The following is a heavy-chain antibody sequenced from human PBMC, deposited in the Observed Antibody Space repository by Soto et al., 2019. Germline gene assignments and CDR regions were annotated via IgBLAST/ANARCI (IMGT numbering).Heavy chain of an antibody. CDR3: ARGSSYDFWSGQHYYYYYYMDV. Sequence: SETLSLTCAVYGGSFSGYYWSWIRQPPGKGLEWIGEINHSGSTNYNPSLKSRVTISVDTSKNQFSLKLSSVTTADTAVYYCARGSSYDFWSGQHYYYYYYMDVWGKGTTVTVSS. CDR2: INHSGST. J-gene: IGHJ6*03. D-gene: IGHD3-3*01. V-gene: IGHV4-34*01. CDR1: GGSFSGYY.